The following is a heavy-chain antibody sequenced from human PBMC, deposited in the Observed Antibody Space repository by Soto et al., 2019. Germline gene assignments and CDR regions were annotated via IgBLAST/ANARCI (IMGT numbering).Heavy chain of an antibody. Sequence: ASVKVSCKASGGTFSSYAISWVRQAPGQGLEWMGGIIPIFGTANYAQKFQGRVTITADKSTSTAYMELSSLRSEDTAVYYCARTMIAVAGSYAFDIWGQGTMVTVSS. D-gene: IGHD6-19*01. V-gene: IGHV1-69*06. CDR3: ARTMIAVAGSYAFDI. CDR2: IIPIFGTA. CDR1: GGTFSSYA. J-gene: IGHJ3*02.